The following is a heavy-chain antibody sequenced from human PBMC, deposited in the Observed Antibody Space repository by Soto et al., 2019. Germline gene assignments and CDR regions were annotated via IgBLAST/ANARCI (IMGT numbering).Heavy chain of an antibody. CDR3: AKYYYDSSGYYSDYYYGMDV. D-gene: IGHD3-22*01. V-gene: IGHV3-23*01. CDR2: ISDGGGST. CDR1: GFSFSSYA. J-gene: IGHJ6*02. Sequence: GGSLRLSCAASGFSFSSYAMSWVRQAPGKGLEWVSSISDGGGSTNYADSVRGRFTIARDRSKNTLYLHMISLRAEDTAVYYCAKYYYDSSGYYSDYYYGMDVWGQGTTVTVSS.